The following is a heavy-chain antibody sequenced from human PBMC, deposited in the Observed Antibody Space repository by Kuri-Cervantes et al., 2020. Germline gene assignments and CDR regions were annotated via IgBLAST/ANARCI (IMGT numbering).Heavy chain of an antibody. CDR2: IKQDGSEE. V-gene: IGHV3-7*03. Sequence: GGSLRLSCAASGFIFNTYWMSWVRQAPGKGPEWVANIKQDGSEENYVDSVKGRFTISRDNAKNSLYLQMNSLRAEDTALYYCAKDRTSGSYYDVWGQGTTVTVSS. D-gene: IGHD1-26*01. CDR1: GFIFNTYW. CDR3: AKDRTSGSYYDV. J-gene: IGHJ6*02.